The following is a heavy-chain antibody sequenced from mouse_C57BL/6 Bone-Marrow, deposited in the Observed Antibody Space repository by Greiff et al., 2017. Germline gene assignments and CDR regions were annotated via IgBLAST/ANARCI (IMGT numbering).Heavy chain of an antibody. Sequence: VQLQQSGPELVKPGASVKISCKASGYAFSSSWMNWVKQRPGKGLEWIGRIYPGDGDTNYNGKFKGKATLTADKSSSPAYMQLSSLTSEDSAVYFCASWGWFSYWGQGTLVTVSA. D-gene: IGHD4-1*01. CDR1: GYAFSSSW. CDR3: ASWGWFSY. V-gene: IGHV1-82*01. CDR2: IYPGDGDT. J-gene: IGHJ3*01.